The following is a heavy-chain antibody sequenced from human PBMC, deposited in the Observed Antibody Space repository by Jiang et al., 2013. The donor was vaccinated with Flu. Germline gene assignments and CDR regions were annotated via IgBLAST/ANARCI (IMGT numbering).Heavy chain of an antibody. CDR1: GFAFSSYS. Sequence: VQLVESGGGLVKPGGSLRLSCAASGFAFSSYSMSWVRQAPGKGLEWVSSISSSSSYIYYADSVKGRFTISRDNAKNSLYLQMNSLRAEDTAVYYCAREPPGWYYFDYWGQGTLVTVSS. CDR3: AREPPGWYYFDY. V-gene: IGHV3-21*01. J-gene: IGHJ4*02. D-gene: IGHD2-15*01. CDR2: ISSSSSYI.